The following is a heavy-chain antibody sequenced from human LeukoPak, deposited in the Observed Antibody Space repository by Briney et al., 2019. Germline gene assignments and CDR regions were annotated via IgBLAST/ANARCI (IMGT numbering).Heavy chain of an antibody. V-gene: IGHV3-30*04. D-gene: IGHD4-17*01. CDR1: GFTFSSYA. CDR2: ISYDGSNK. CDR3: ARDPEEMTTVTTAFDY. J-gene: IGHJ4*02. Sequence: PGGSLRLSCAASGFTFSSYAMHWVRQAPGKGLEWVAVISYDGSNKYYADSVKGRFTISRDNAKNSLYLQMNSLRAEDTAVYYCARDPEEMTTVTTAFDYWGQGTLVTVSS.